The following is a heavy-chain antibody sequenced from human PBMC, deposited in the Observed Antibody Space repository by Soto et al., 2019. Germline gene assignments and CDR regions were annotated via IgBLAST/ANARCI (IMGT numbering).Heavy chain of an antibody. CDR3: ARDVPTVTTGGPDY. D-gene: IGHD4-17*01. J-gene: IGHJ4*02. Sequence: QVQLVQSGAEVEKPGASVKVSCKASGYTFTSYGISWVRQAPGQGLEWMGWISAYNGNTNHAQKFQGRVTMTTDTSTSTAYMELMSLRSDDTAVYYCARDVPTVTTGGPDYWGQGTLVTVSS. V-gene: IGHV1-18*01. CDR2: ISAYNGNT. CDR1: GYTFTSYG.